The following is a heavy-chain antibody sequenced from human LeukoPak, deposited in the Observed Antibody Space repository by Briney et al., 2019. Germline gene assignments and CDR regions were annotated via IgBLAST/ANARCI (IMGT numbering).Heavy chain of an antibody. D-gene: IGHD6-13*01. CDR1: GFTFSSYG. CDR3: AKTLSVAAAWYYFDY. J-gene: IGHJ4*02. Sequence: GGSLRFSCAGSGFTFSSYGMHWVRQAPRKGLEWVAIISYDGSHKYNADSVKGRFTISRDNSKNTMYVQMNSRRAEDKAVYYCAKTLSVAAAWYYFDYWGQGTLVTVSS. V-gene: IGHV3-30*18. CDR2: ISYDGSHK.